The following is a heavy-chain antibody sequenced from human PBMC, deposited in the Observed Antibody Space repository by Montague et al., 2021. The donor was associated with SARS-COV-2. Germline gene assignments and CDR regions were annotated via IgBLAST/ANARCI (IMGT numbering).Heavy chain of an antibody. CDR1: GGSFSGYY. V-gene: IGHV4-34*01. CDR3: ARLGLRYFDWLLLGEGYFDY. Sequence: SETLSLTCAVYGGSFSGYYWSWIRQPPGKGLEWIGEINHSGSTNYNPSLKSRVTIPVGTSKNQFSLKLSSVTAADTAVYYCARLGLRYFDWLLLGEGYFDYWGQGTLVTVSS. J-gene: IGHJ4*02. CDR2: INHSGST. D-gene: IGHD3-9*01.